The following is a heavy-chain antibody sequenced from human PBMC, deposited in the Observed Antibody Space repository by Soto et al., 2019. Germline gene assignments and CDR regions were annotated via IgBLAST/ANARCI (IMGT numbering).Heavy chain of an antibody. D-gene: IGHD3-10*01. Sequence: SVKVSCKASGGTFSSYAISWVRQAPGQGLEWMGGIIPIFGTANYAQKFQGRVTITADESTSTACMELSSLRSEDTAVYYCARDALGTMVRGVIIGSPHYGMDVWGQGTTVTVSS. CDR2: IIPIFGTA. J-gene: IGHJ6*02. CDR3: ARDALGTMVRGVIIGSPHYGMDV. CDR1: GGTFSSYA. V-gene: IGHV1-69*13.